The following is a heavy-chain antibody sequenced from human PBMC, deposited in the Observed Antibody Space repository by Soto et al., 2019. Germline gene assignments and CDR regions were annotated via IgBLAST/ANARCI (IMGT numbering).Heavy chain of an antibody. Sequence: PSQTLSLTCAISGDSVSSNSAAWNWIRQSPSRGLEWLGRTYYRSKWYNDYADSVKGRFTISRDNSKNTLYLQMNSLRAEDTAVYYCAKDRSPIDYYGMDVWGQGTTVTVSS. CDR1: GDSVSSNSAA. CDR2: TYYRSKWYN. D-gene: IGHD3-10*01. CDR3: AKDRSPIDYYGMDV. V-gene: IGHV6-1*01. J-gene: IGHJ6*02.